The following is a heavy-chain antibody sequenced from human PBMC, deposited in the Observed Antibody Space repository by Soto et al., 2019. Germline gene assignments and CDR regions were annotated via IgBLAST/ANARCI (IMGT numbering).Heavy chain of an antibody. CDR1: GYTFTGYY. J-gene: IGHJ5*02. Sequence: ASVTVSCKASGYTFTGYYMHWVRQAPGQGLEWMGWINPNSGGTNYAQKFQGWVTMTRDTSISTAYMELSRLRSDDTAVYYCARDHYGSGRPGWKGWFDPWGQGTLVTVSS. V-gene: IGHV1-2*04. CDR2: INPNSGGT. D-gene: IGHD3-10*01. CDR3: ARDHYGSGRPGWKGWFDP.